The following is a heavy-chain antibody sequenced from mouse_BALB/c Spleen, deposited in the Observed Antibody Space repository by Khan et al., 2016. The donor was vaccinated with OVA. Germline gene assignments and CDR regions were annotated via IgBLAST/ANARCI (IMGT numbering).Heavy chain of an antibody. CDR1: GFTFNSYG. CDR3: ATSYFYGYYFDY. V-gene: IGHV5-17*02. D-gene: IGHD1-1*01. Sequence: EVQGVESGGGLVQPGGSRKLSCAASGFTFNSYGIHWVRQAPEKGLEWVAYISGDSNTIYYADTVKGRFTISRDNPKTTRFLQMTSLMSEDTAMYYFATSYFYGYYFDYWGPGTTLTVS. CDR2: ISGDSNTI. J-gene: IGHJ2*01.